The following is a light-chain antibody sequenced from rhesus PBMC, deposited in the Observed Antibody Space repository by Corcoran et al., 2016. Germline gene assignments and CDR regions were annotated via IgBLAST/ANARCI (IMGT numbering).Light chain of an antibody. CDR2: KAS. J-gene: IGKJ1*01. V-gene: IGKV1-22*01. CDR3: QQYSSRPPT. Sequence: DIQMTQSPSSLSASVGDTVTITCRASQGISSWLAWYQQKPGKAPKLRIYKASRLQSGVPSRVSGSGAGTDFTLTISSLQSEDFATYYCQQYSSRPPTFGQGTKVEIK. CDR1: QGISSW.